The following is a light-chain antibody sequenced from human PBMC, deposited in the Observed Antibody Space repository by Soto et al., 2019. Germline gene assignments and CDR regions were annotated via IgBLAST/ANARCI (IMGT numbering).Light chain of an antibody. J-gene: IGKJ5*01. V-gene: IGKV3-11*01. CDR3: QQRSNWPLRIT. CDR2: DAS. Sequence: EIVMTRSPATLSLSPGGRATLSCRASQSVSSYLAWYQQKPGQAPRLLIYDASNRATGIPARFSGSGSGTDFTLTISSLEPEDFAVYYCQQRSNWPLRITFGQGTRLEIK. CDR1: QSVSSY.